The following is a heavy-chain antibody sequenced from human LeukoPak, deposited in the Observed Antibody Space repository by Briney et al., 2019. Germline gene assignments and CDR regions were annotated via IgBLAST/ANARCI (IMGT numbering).Heavy chain of an antibody. Sequence: VASVKVSCKASGFTFTSSAMQGVRQARGQRREGIGWIVVGSGSTNYAQKFQERVTITSDMSTSTADMELSSLRSEDTAVYYCAAVGLYNFWSGYGRFDPWGQGTLVTVSS. CDR2: IVVGSGST. D-gene: IGHD3-3*01. CDR1: GFTFTSSA. V-gene: IGHV1-58*02. J-gene: IGHJ5*02. CDR3: AAVGLYNFWSGYGRFDP.